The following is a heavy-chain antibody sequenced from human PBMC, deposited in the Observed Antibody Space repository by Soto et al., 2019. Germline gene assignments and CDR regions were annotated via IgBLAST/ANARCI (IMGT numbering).Heavy chain of an antibody. J-gene: IGHJ3*02. Sequence: GGSLRLSCAASGFTFSSYSMNWVRQAPGKGLEWVSSIRSSSSYIYYADSKKGRFTISRGHANNSLYLQMNSLRAEDTAVYYCARDLDPCLSITGTSEAFDIWGQGTMVTVSS. D-gene: IGHD1-20*01. V-gene: IGHV3-21*01. CDR2: IRSSSSYI. CDR1: GFTFSSYS. CDR3: ARDLDPCLSITGTSEAFDI.